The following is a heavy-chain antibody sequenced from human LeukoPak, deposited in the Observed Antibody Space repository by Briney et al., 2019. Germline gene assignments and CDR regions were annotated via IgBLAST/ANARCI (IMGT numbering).Heavy chain of an antibody. CDR1: GGSFSGYY. J-gene: IGHJ4*02. CDR2: INHSGST. Sequence: SETLFLTCAVYGGSFSGYYWSWIRQPPGEGLEWMGEINHSGSTNYNPSLKSRVTISVDTSKNQFSLKLSSVTAADTAVYYCARGQGFWSGYYTTTYFDYWGQGTLVTVSS. V-gene: IGHV4-34*01. D-gene: IGHD3-3*01. CDR3: ARGQGFWSGYYTTTYFDY.